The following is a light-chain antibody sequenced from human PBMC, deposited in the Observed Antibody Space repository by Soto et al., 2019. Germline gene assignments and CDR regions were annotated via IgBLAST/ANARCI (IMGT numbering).Light chain of an antibody. J-gene: IGLJ1*01. CDR3: GSWDSSLSAYV. CDR1: SSDIGGYKY. CDR2: DDN. Sequence: QSALTQPASVSGSPGQSITISCTGTSSDIGGYKYVSWYQQHPGKAPKLIIYDDNKRPSGIPDRFSGSKSGTSATLGITGFQTGDEADYYCGSWDSSLSAYVFGTGTKLTVL. V-gene: IGLV1-51*01.